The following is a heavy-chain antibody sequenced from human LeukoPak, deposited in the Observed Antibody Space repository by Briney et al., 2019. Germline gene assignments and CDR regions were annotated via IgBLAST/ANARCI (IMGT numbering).Heavy chain of an antibody. CDR3: ARGLGYCSSGSCYALYYYYGMDV. CDR2: INAGNANT. J-gene: IGHJ6*02. CDR1: GYTFTKYA. Sequence: ASVKVSCKASGYTFTKYAMHWVRQAPGQRLEWMGWINAGNANTKYSQKFQGRVTITRDTSASTTYMELSSLRSEDTAVYYCARGLGYCSSGSCYALYYYYGMDVWGQGTTVTVSS. D-gene: IGHD2-15*01. V-gene: IGHV1-3*01.